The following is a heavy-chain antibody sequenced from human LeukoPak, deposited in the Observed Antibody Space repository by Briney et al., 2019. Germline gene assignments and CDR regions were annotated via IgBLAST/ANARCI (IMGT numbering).Heavy chain of an antibody. Sequence: GGSLRLSCAASGLTFSTYNMNWVRQAPGKGLEWVSYIDSSNSPIYYADSVKGRFTISRDNGKNSLYLQINSLRDEDTAVYYCARDRCSGGSCYFDYWGQGTLVTVSS. CDR1: GLTFSTYN. V-gene: IGHV3-48*02. CDR3: ARDRCSGGSCYFDY. J-gene: IGHJ4*02. D-gene: IGHD2-15*01. CDR2: IDSSNSPI.